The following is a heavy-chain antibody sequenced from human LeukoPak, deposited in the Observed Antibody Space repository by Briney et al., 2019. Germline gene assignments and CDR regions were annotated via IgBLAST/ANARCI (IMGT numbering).Heavy chain of an antibody. J-gene: IGHJ4*02. CDR1: GFTLSSYA. CDR2: ISGSGDST. V-gene: IGHV3-23*01. CDR3: ARGRGSYSLDY. Sequence: GGSLRLSCAASGFTLSSYAMSWVRQAPGKGLEWVSAISGSGDSTYYADSVKGRLTISRDDSKNTLYLQMNSLRAEDTAVYNCARGRGSYSLDYWGQGTLVTVSS. D-gene: IGHD3-10*01.